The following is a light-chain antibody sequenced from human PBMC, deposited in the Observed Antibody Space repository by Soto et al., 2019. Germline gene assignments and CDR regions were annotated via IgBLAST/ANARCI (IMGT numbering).Light chain of an antibody. CDR3: QQYNNWPPIT. Sequence: EIVMTQSPATLSVSPGERATVSYRPSQSVRSNLAWYQQKPGQAPRLLIYGASTRATGIPARFSGSGSATEFTPTISSLQSEDFAVYYCQQYNNWPPITFGQGTRLEIK. CDR2: GAS. V-gene: IGKV3-15*01. J-gene: IGKJ5*01. CDR1: QSVRSN.